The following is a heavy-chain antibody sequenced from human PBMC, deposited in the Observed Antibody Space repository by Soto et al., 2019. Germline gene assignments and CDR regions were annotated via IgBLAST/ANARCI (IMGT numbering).Heavy chain of an antibody. D-gene: IGHD2-15*01. V-gene: IGHV1-69*01. CDR3: ARRDSGGFYRFFDS. Sequence: QVQLVQSGTEVKKPGSSVKFSCKASGGSLSTNPISWVRQAPGQGLEWMGGTGSGTGPGNHAQKFQGRLTVTAEQSTNTVYMELTNLSSEDTAVYYCARRDSGGFYRFFDSWGQGTLVTGSS. J-gene: IGHJ4*02. CDR2: TGSGTGPG. CDR1: GGSLSTNP.